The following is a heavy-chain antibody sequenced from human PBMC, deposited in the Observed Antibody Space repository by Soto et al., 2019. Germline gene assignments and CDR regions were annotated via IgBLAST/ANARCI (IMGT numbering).Heavy chain of an antibody. CDR2: ISGSGGNI. D-gene: IGHD2-21*02. Sequence: EVQLLESGGGLVQPGESLRLSCAASGFTFSIYAMMWVRQPPGKGQEWVAGISGSGGNIRYADSVKGRFTISKDNSKNTLYLQMSSLRAEDTAMYYCAKDAVDGDGLWLAANWGQGTLVTVSS. V-gene: IGHV3-23*01. CDR3: AKDAVDGDGLWLAAN. J-gene: IGHJ4*02. CDR1: GFTFSIYA.